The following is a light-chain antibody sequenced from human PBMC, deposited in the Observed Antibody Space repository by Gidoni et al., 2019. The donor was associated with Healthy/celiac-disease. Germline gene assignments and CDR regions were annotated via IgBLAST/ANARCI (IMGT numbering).Light chain of an antibody. CDR1: ALPKQY. CDR3: QSADSSGTSWV. Sequence: SYELTQPPSVSVSPGQTARITCSGDALPKQYAYWYQQKPGQAPVLVIYKDSERPSGIPERFSGSSSGTTVTLTISGVQAEGEADYYCQSADSSGTSWVFGGGTKLTVL. CDR2: KDS. J-gene: IGLJ3*02. V-gene: IGLV3-25*03.